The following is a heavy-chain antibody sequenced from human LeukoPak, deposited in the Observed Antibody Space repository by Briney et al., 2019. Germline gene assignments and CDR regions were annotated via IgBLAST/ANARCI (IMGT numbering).Heavy chain of an antibody. CDR2: INPSGGST. D-gene: IGHD4-11*01. J-gene: IGHJ5*02. Sequence: ASVKVSCKASGDTFTSYYMHWVRQAPGQGLEWMGIINPSGGSTSYAQKFQGRVTMTRDMSTSTVYMELSSLRSEDTAVYYCARETVTTLWFDPWGQGTLVTVSS. V-gene: IGHV1-46*01. CDR1: GDTFTSYY. CDR3: ARETVTTLWFDP.